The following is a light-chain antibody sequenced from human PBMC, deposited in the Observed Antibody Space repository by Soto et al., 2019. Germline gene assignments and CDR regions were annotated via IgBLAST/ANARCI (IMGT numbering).Light chain of an antibody. CDR1: QGISNY. CDR2: AAS. Sequence: DIQMTQSPSSLSASVGDRVTITCRASQGISNYLAWYQQKPGKVPKLLIYAASTLQSGVPSRYSGSGSGTDFTLTISSLQPEDVATYYCQKYNSAPLFGPGTKVNIK. V-gene: IGKV1-27*01. CDR3: QKYNSAPL. J-gene: IGKJ3*01.